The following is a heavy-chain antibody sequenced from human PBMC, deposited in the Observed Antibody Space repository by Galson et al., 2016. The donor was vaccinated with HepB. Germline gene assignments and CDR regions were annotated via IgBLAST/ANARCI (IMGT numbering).Heavy chain of an antibody. Sequence: TLSLTCTVSGASISSSGYYWSWIRHHPGKGLEWIGYISYSGVSYYYPSLKSRVTISADTSKNQFSLKLTFVSAADTALYYCTRATTGYYYGMDVWGQGTTVTVSS. V-gene: IGHV4-31*03. CDR1: GASISSSGYY. J-gene: IGHJ6*02. CDR3: TRATTGYYYGMDV. CDR2: ISYSGVS. D-gene: IGHD1-1*01.